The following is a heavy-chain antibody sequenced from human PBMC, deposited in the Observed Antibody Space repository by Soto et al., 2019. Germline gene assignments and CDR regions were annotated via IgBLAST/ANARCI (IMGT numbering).Heavy chain of an antibody. V-gene: IGHV2-5*02. CDR3: APGLGSGYEYYFDY. Sequence: QITLKESGPTLVKPTQTLTLTCTFSGFSLSTSGVGVGWIRQPPGKALEWLALIYWDDDKRYSPSLKSRLTTTKDTPKNQVVLTMTNMDPVDTATYYCAPGLGSGYEYYFDYWGQGTLVTVSS. J-gene: IGHJ4*02. CDR1: GFSLSTSGVG. D-gene: IGHD3-22*01. CDR2: IYWDDDK.